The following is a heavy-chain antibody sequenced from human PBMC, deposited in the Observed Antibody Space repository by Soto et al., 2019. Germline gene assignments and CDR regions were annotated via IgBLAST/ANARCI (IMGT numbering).Heavy chain of an antibody. CDR3: ARGMTTVTTIDY. J-gene: IGHJ4*02. CDR1: GGSISSGDYS. D-gene: IGHD4-4*01. CDR2: IYHSGST. V-gene: IGHV4-30-2*01. Sequence: QLQLQESGSGLVKPSQTLSLTCAVSGGSISSGDYSWSWIRQPPGKGLEWIGYIYHSGSTYYNPSRKSRVTISVDRSKNQFSLKLSSVTAAYTAVYYCARGMTTVTTIDYWGQGTLVTVSS.